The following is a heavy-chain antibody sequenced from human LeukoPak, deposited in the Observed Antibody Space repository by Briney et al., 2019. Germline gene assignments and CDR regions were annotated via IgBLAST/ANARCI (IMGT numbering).Heavy chain of an antibody. Sequence: SVKVSCKASGGTFSSYAISWVRQAPGQGLEWMGGIIPIFGTADYAQKFQGRVTITADESTSTAYMELSSLRSEDTAVYYCARNIVAHDYDYFDYWGQGTLVTVSS. CDR2: IIPIFGTA. J-gene: IGHJ4*02. V-gene: IGHV1-69*13. D-gene: IGHD5-12*01. CDR1: GGTFSSYA. CDR3: ARNIVAHDYDYFDY.